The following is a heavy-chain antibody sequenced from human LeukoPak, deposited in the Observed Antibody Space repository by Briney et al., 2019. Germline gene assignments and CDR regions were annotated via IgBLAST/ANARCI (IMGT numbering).Heavy chain of an antibody. D-gene: IGHD6-19*01. CDR3: TTAVAGVITFDY. CDR1: GFTFSNAW. V-gene: IGHV3-15*01. Sequence: GGSLRLSCAASGFTFSNAWMSWVRQAPGKGLEWVARIKSKTDGGTIDYAGSVKGRFTISRDDSKNTLYLQLNTLKTEDTAVYYCTTAVAGVITFDYWGQGTLVIVPP. J-gene: IGHJ4*02. CDR2: IKSKTDGGTI.